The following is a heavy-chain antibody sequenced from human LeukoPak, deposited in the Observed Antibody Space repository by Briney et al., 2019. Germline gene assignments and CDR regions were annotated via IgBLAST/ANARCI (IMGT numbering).Heavy chain of an antibody. J-gene: IGHJ4*02. V-gene: IGHV3-23*01. CDR3: AKDHTVYGSGSYLDF. D-gene: IGHD3-10*01. CDR1: GFTFSNYA. CDR2: ISGGGSST. Sequence: GGSLRLSCAASGFTFSNYAMRWVRQAPGKGLEWVSQISGGGSSTHYADSVKGRFTISRDNSENTLYLQMNSLRAEDTAVYYCAKDHTVYGSGSYLDFWGQGTLVTVSS.